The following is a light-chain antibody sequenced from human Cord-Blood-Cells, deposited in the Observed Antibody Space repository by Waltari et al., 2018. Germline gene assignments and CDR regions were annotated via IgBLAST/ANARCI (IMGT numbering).Light chain of an antibody. CDR1: SSDVGGYNY. CDR3: CAYAGSYTVV. Sequence: QSALTQPRSVSRSPGQPVTISCTGTSSDVGGYNYVSWYQQHPGKAPKLMIYDVSKRPSGVPYRFSGSKSGNTASLTISGLQAEDEADYYCCAYAGSYTVVFGGGTKLTVL. CDR2: DVS. J-gene: IGLJ2*01. V-gene: IGLV2-11*01.